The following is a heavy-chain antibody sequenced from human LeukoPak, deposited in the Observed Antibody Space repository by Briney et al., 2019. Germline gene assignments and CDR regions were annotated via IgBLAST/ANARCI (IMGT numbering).Heavy chain of an antibody. CDR2: ISGSGGST. D-gene: IGHD3-22*01. CDR1: GFTFSSYA. V-gene: IGHV3-23*01. J-gene: IGHJ4*02. CDR3: ANGGSSGYYYAADY. Sequence: GGSLRLSCAASGFTFSSYAMSWVRQAPGKGLEWVSAISGSGGSTYYADSVKGRFTISRDNSKNTLYLQMNSLRAEDTAVYYRANGGSSGYYYAADYWGQGTLVTVSS.